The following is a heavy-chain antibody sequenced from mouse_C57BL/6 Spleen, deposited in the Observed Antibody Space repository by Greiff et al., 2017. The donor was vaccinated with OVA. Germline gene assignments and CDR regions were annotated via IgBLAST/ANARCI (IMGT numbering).Heavy chain of an antibody. CDR3: ARGGTAQASWFAY. CDR1: GYTFTSYW. V-gene: IGHV1-55*01. CDR2: IFPGRGRT. J-gene: IGHJ3*01. Sequence: VQLQQPGAELVKPGASVKMSCKASGYTFTSYWITWVKQRPGQGLEWIGDIFPGRGRTNYNEKFKSKATLPVYTSSSTTYMQLSSLTSEDSAVYYSARGGTAQASWFAYWGQGTLVTVSA. D-gene: IGHD3-2*02.